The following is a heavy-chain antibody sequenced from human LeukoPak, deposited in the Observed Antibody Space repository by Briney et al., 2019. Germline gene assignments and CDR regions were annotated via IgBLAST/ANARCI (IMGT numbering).Heavy chain of an antibody. J-gene: IGHJ5*02. CDR1: GGSISSSSYY. CDR2: IYYSGST. CDR3: ARDKLWLNWFDP. Sequence: SETLSLTCTVSGGSISSSSYYWCWIRQPPGKGLEWIGSIYYSGSTYYNPSLKSRVTISVDTSKNQFSLKLSSVTAADTAVYYCARDKLWLNWFDPWGQGTLVTVSS. V-gene: IGHV4-39*07. D-gene: IGHD5-18*01.